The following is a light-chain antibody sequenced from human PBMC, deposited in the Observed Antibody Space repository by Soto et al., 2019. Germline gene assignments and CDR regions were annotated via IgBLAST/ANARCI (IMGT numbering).Light chain of an antibody. V-gene: IGKV3D-15*01. J-gene: IGKJ5*01. CDR2: GAS. CDR3: QQFDDSVT. CDR1: QSVGGN. Sequence: EIVMTQSPATLSVSPGERATLSCWASQSVGGNLAWYQQRPGQAPRLLIFGASDRATGTPDRFSGSGSGTDFTLTISRLEPEDSAVYYCQQFDDSVTFGQGTRLEIK.